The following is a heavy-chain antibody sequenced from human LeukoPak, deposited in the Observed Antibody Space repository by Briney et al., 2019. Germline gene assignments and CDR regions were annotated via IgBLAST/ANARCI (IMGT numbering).Heavy chain of an antibody. CDR3: ARRAGGYSHPYDY. V-gene: IGHV3-30*14. D-gene: IGHD4-23*01. CDR1: GFTFSSYV. J-gene: IGHJ4*02. Sequence: GRSLRLSCAASGFTFSSYVMHWVRQAPGKGLEWVAIISYDGSNEYYADSVKGRFTISRDNSKNTLYLQMNSLRAEDTAVYYCARRAGGYSHPYDYWGQGILVTVSS. CDR2: ISYDGSNE.